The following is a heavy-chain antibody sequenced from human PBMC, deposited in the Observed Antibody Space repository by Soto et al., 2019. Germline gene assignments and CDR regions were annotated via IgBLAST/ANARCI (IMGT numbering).Heavy chain of an antibody. Sequence: QVQLVESGGGVVQPGRSLRLSCAASGFTFSSYAMHWVRQAPGKGLEWVAVISYDGSNKYYADSVKGRFTISRDNSKNTLYLQMNSLRAEDTAVYYCARPQIGPYYYGMDVWGQGTTVTVSS. D-gene: IGHD3-22*01. CDR3: ARPQIGPYYYGMDV. CDR1: GFTFSSYA. CDR2: ISYDGSNK. V-gene: IGHV3-30-3*01. J-gene: IGHJ6*02.